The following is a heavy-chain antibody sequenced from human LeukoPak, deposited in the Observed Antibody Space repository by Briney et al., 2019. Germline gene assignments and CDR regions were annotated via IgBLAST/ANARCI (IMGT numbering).Heavy chain of an antibody. Sequence: GASVKVSCKASGYTFTGYYMHWVRQAPGQGLEWMGWINPNSGGTNYAQKFQGRVTMTRDTSISTAYMELSRLRSDDTAVYYCARDLFWVTYDSSGYYFDYWGQGTLVTVSS. J-gene: IGHJ4*02. V-gene: IGHV1-2*02. CDR2: INPNSGGT. D-gene: IGHD3-22*01. CDR1: GYTFTGYY. CDR3: ARDLFWVTYDSSGYYFDY.